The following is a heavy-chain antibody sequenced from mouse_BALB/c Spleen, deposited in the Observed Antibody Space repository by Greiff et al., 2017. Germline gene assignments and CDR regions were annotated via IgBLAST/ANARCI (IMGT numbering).Heavy chain of an antibody. Sequence: VHLVESGPGLVAPSQSLSITCTVSGFSLTSYGVHWVRQPPGKGLEWLGVIWAGGSTNYNSALMSRLSISKDNSKSQVFLKMNSLQTDDTAMYYCARELYYDYDRAWFAYWGQGTLVTVSA. J-gene: IGHJ3*01. CDR3: ARELYYDYDRAWFAY. D-gene: IGHD2-4*01. CDR2: IWAGGST. CDR1: GFSLTSYG. V-gene: IGHV2-9*02.